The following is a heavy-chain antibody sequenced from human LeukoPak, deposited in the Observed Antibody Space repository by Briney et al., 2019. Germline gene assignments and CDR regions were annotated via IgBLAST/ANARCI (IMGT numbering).Heavy chain of an antibody. D-gene: IGHD3-9*01. J-gene: IGHJ4*02. CDR1: GGSFSGYY. CDR3: ARGLSDILTGYYRGGYYFDY. CDR2: INHSGST. Sequence: SETLSLTCAVYGGSFSGYYWSWIRQPPGKGLEWIGEINHSGSTNYNPSLKSRVTISVDTSKNQFSLKLSSVTAADTAVYYCARGLSDILTGYYRGGYYFDYWGQGTLVTVSS. V-gene: IGHV4-34*01.